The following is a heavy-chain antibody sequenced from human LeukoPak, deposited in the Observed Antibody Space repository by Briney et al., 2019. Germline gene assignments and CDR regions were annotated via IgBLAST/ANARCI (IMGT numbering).Heavy chain of an antibody. CDR1: GFTFSDYS. V-gene: IGHV3-30*02. CDR3: ARDLLSSGWYVGFDY. CDR2: IRNDGNEK. D-gene: IGHD6-19*01. J-gene: IGHJ4*02. Sequence: GGSLRLSCAASGFTFSDYSMHWVRQAPGKGLNWVAFIRNDGNEKYYADSVKGRFTITRNNYENTLYLQMNSLGAEDAAVYYCARDLLSSGWYVGFDYWGQGTLVTVSS.